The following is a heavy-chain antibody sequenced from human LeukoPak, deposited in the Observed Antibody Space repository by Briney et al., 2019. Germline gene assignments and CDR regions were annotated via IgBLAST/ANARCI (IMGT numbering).Heavy chain of an antibody. Sequence: KPSETLSLTCTVSGGSISSYYWSWIRQPPGKGLEWIGYIYYSGSTNYNPSLKSRVTISVDTSKNQFSLKLSSVTAADTAVYYCARDECGYGSGSYYNDWGQGTLVTVSS. V-gene: IGHV4-59*12. CDR1: GGSISSYY. J-gene: IGHJ4*02. CDR3: ARDECGYGSGSYYND. CDR2: IYYSGST. D-gene: IGHD3-10*01.